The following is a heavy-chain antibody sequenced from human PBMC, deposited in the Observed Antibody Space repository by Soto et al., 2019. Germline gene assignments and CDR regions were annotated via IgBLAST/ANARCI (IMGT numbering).Heavy chain of an antibody. D-gene: IGHD5-12*01. CDR1: GGSISSYY. CDR3: ARVRADGYSGYDKYYFDY. V-gene: IGHV4-59*01. J-gene: IGHJ4*02. CDR2: IYYSGST. Sequence: SDTLSLTCTVSGGSISSYYWSWIRQPPGKGLEWIGYIYYSGSTNYNPSLKSRVTISVDTSKNQFSLKLSSVTAADTAVYYCARVRADGYSGYDKYYFDYWGQGTMVTVSS.